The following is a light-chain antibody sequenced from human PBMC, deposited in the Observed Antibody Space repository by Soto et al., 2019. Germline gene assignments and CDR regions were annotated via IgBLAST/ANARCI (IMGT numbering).Light chain of an antibody. CDR2: RNN. CDR1: SSNIGSNY. V-gene: IGLV1-47*01. J-gene: IGLJ1*01. CDR3: AAWDDSLSANV. Sequence: QSVLTQPPSASGTPGQRVTISCSGSSSNIGSNYVYWYQQLPGTAPKLLIYRNNQRPSGVPDRFSGSKSGTSAFLAISGLRSEDEADYYCAAWDDSLSANVFGTGTKVTVL.